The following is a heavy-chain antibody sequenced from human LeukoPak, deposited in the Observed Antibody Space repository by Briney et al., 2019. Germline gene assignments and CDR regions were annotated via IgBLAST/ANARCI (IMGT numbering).Heavy chain of an antibody. CDR3: ARESGSYLWRSWLNP. V-gene: IGHV4-4*07. J-gene: IGHJ5*02. CDR1: GGSISSYY. CDR2: IYNSGNT. D-gene: IGHD3-16*01. Sequence: SETLSLTCTVSGGSISSYYWSWIRQPAGKGLEWIGRIYNSGNTYYNPSLKSRVTISVDTSKNQFSLKLNSVTAADTAVYYCARESGSYLWRSWLNPWGQGTLVTVSS.